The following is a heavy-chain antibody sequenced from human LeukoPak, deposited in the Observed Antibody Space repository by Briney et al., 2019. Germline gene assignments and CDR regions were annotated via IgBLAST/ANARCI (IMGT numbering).Heavy chain of an antibody. V-gene: IGHV3-15*01. D-gene: IGHD2-2*01. CDR1: GFIFKNAW. Sequence: GGSLRLSCAASGFIFKNAWMSWVRQPPGKGLEWVGRIKSKSDGGTAHYAAPVKGRFTVSRDDSTNTLCLQMNSLRTEDTAVYYCITEVLGKANVTSGYWGQGTLVTVCS. J-gene: IGHJ4*02. CDR3: ITEVLGKANVTSGY. CDR2: IKSKSDGGTA.